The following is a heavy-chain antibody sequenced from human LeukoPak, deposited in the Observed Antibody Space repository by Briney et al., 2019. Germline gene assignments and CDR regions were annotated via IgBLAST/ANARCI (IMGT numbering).Heavy chain of an antibody. Sequence: SETLSLTCTVSGGSISSGDYYWSWIRQPPGKGLEWIGYIYYSGSTYYNPSPKSRVTISVDTSKNQFPLKLSSVTAADTAVYYCAGRSSCLDYWGQGTLVTVSS. V-gene: IGHV4-30-4*01. CDR1: GGSISSGDYY. CDR2: IYYSGST. J-gene: IGHJ4*02. D-gene: IGHD6-13*01. CDR3: AGRSSCLDY.